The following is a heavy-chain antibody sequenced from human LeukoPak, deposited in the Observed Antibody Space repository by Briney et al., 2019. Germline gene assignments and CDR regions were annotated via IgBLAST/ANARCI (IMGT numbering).Heavy chain of an antibody. CDR2: IRNDGSII. V-gene: IGHV3-30*02. Sequence: GGSLRLSCAASGFTFSSYGMHWIRQAPGKGLEWVAFIRNDGSIIYNADSVKGRFTISRDNSKNTLYLQMNRLRADDTAVYYCAKDTPLCYFDYWGQGTLVTVSS. J-gene: IGHJ4*02. CDR1: GFTFSSYG. D-gene: IGHD2-21*01. CDR3: AKDTPLCYFDY.